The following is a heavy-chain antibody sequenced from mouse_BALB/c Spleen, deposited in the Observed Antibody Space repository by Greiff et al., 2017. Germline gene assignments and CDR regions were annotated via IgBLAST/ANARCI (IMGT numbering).Heavy chain of an antibody. Sequence: EVMLVESGGGLVQPGGSLKLSCAASGFTFSSYTMSWVRQTPEKRLEWVAYISNGGGSTYYPDTVKGRFTISRDNAKNTLYLQMSSLKSEDKAKYYRARKAWTGAMDYWGQGTSVTVSS. CDR2: ISNGGGST. CDR3: ARKAWTGAMDY. J-gene: IGHJ4*01. V-gene: IGHV5-12-2*01. CDR1: GFTFSSYT.